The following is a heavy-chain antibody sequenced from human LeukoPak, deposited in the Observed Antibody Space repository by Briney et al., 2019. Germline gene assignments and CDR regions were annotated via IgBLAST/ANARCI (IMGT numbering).Heavy chain of an antibody. V-gene: IGHV3-7*01. CDR3: ARDGGGYGYDFWSGDRKVYYYYYMDV. CDR2: IKQDGSEK. Sequence: GGSLRLSCAASGFTFSSYWMSWVRQAPGKGLEWVANIKQDGSEKYYVDSVKGRFTISRDNAKNSLYLQMNSLRAEDTAVYYCARDGGGYGYDFWSGDRKVYYYYYMDVWGKGTTVTVSS. D-gene: IGHD3-3*01. J-gene: IGHJ6*03. CDR1: GFTFSSYW.